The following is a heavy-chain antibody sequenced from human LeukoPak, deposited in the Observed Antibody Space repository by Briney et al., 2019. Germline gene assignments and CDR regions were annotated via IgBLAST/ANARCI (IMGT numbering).Heavy chain of an antibody. CDR3: ARAGVWPIAKFDY. D-gene: IGHD1-26*01. CDR1: GGSISSYY. V-gene: IGHV4-59*01. J-gene: IGHJ4*02. Sequence: NTSETPSLTCTVSGGSISSYYWSWIRQPPGKGLEWIGYIYYSGSTNHNPSLKSRVTISVDTSKNQFSLKLSSVTAADTAVYYCARAGVWPIAKFDYWGQGTLVTVSS. CDR2: IYYSGST.